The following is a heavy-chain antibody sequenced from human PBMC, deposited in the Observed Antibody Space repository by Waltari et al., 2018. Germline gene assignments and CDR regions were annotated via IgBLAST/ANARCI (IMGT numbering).Heavy chain of an antibody. J-gene: IGHJ4*02. CDR1: RGSIRSVGYY. D-gene: IGHD3-22*01. CDR3: ARTTYYYDSSGSHFDY. Sequence: QVQLQESGPGRVKPSQTLSLTFPFSRGSIRSVGYYSSCIRPLPGKRLEWIGYIYYSGSTYYNPSLKSRVTISVDTSKNQFSLKLSSVTAADTAVYYCARTTYYYDSSGSHFDYWGQGTLVTVSS. V-gene: IGHV4-31*03. CDR2: IYYSGST.